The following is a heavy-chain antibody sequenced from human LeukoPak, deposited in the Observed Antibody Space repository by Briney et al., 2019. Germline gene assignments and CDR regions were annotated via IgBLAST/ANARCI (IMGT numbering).Heavy chain of an antibody. Sequence: TSETLSLTCTVSGGFINSYYWSWIRQPAGKGLEWIGRVYTSGITNYNPSLKSRITMSVDTSKNQFSLKLTSVTAADTAVYYCARHNGFDRGYYYYMDVWGKGTMVTVSS. CDR3: ARHNGFDRGYYYYMDV. D-gene: IGHD3-9*01. CDR2: VYTSGIT. V-gene: IGHV4-4*07. CDR1: GGFINSYY. J-gene: IGHJ6*03.